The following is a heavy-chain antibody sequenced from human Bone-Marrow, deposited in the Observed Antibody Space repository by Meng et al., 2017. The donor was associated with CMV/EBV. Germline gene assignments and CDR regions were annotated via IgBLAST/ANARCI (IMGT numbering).Heavy chain of an antibody. J-gene: IGHJ4*02. CDR2: ISYSGIT. CDR3: ALQTRGGRPCDS. D-gene: IGHD1-26*01. V-gene: IGHV4-39*01. Sequence: SETLSLTCIVPGDSFTDRNYYWGWIRQPPGKGLEWVGSISYSGITYYSPSLKTRLTISVGTSKHQFSLKLSSVTAADTAVYFCALQTRGGRPCDSWGQGTLVTVSS. CDR1: GDSFTDRNYY.